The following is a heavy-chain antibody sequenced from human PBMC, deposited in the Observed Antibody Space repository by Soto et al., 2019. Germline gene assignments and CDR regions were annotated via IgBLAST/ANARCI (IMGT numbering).Heavy chain of an antibody. CDR3: ARHGSFWNFDY. J-gene: IGHJ4*02. D-gene: IGHD3-10*01. CDR2: IYYSGST. CDR1: GSSISSSSYY. V-gene: IGHV4-39*01. Sequence: PSETLSLTSTVSGSSISSSSYYWGWIRQPPGKGLEWIGSIYYSGSTYYNPSLKSRVTISVDTSKNQFSLKLSSVTAADTAVYYCARHGSFWNFDYWGQGTLVTVSS.